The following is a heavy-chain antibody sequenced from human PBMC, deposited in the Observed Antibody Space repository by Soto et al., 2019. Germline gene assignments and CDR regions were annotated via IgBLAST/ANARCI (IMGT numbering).Heavy chain of an antibody. CDR1: GFTFSSYA. V-gene: IGHV3-23*01. J-gene: IGHJ4*02. CDR2: ISGSGGST. CDR3: AKGITMVRGAPPFGFDY. D-gene: IGHD3-10*01. Sequence: GGSLRLSCAASGFTFSSYAMSWVRQAPGKGLEWVSAISGSGGSTYYADSVKGRFTISRDNSKNTLYLQMNSLRAEDTAVYYCAKGITMVRGAPPFGFDYWGQGTLVTVSS.